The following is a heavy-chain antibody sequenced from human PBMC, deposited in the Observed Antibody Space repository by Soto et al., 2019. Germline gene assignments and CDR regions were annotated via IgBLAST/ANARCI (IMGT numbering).Heavy chain of an antibody. V-gene: IGHV3-30-3*01. Sequence: QVQLVESGGGVVQPGRSLRLSCAASSFTFSYYAMHWIRQAPGKGLEWVAVILYDGSKQYYAESVKGRFTISRDNSKSTLCLQMNSLSVEDAVVYYGVRTIAEAGPYAFDMWGQGTTVTVSS. D-gene: IGHD6-19*01. J-gene: IGHJ3*02. CDR3: VRTIAEAGPYAFDM. CDR2: ILYDGSKQ. CDR1: SFTFSYYA.